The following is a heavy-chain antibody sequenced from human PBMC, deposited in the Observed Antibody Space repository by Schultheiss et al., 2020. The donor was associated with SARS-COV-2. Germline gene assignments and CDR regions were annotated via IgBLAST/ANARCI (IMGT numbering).Heavy chain of an antibody. Sequence: SETLSLTCTVSGGSISSNTYYWSWIRQHPGKGLEWIGYIYYSGSTYYNPSLKSRVTISVDTSKNQFSLKLSSVTAADTAVYYCAREYCSGGSCHFDYWGQGTLVTVSS. CDR2: IYYSGST. CDR3: AREYCSGGSCHFDY. D-gene: IGHD2-15*01. J-gene: IGHJ4*02. CDR1: GGSISSNTYY. V-gene: IGHV4-31*03.